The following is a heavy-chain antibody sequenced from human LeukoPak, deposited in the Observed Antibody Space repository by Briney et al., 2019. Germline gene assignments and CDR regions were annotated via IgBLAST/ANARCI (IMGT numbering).Heavy chain of an antibody. D-gene: IGHD1-14*01. J-gene: IGHJ4*02. CDR2: INTDGSTT. Sequence: GGPLRLSCAASGFTFSSYWMHWVRQAPGKGLVWVSRINTDGSTTTYADSVRGRFIISRDNAKNTLYLQMNSLRVEDTAVYYCARGGPEPFDYWGQGTLVTVSS. CDR3: ARGGPEPFDY. CDR1: GFTFSSYW. V-gene: IGHV3-74*01.